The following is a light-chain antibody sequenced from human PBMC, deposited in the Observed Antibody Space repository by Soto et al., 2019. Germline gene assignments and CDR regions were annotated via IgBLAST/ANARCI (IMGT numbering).Light chain of an antibody. CDR1: QSIRSR. V-gene: IGKV1-5*01. CDR3: QQYNTFWT. Sequence: IQMTQSPSTLSSSVGDRVTITFRASQSIRSRLAWYQQKPGKAPKLLIYDVSNLESGVPSRFSGSGSGTEFTLTISSLQPDDFATYYCQQYNTFWTFGQGTKVDIK. J-gene: IGKJ1*01. CDR2: DVS.